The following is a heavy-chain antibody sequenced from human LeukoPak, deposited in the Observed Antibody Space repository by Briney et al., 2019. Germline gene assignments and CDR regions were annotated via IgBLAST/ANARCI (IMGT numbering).Heavy chain of an antibody. CDR3: ANTMYSSAWSPFDY. CDR2: IQYDGNKR. Sequence: PGGSLRLSCAASTFTFSSYGMHWVRQAPGKRLECVAFIQYDGNKRYYADSVKGRFTISRDNSKNTLYLQMNSLRPEDTALYYCANTMYSSAWSPFDYWGRGTLVTVSS. J-gene: IGHJ4*02. D-gene: IGHD6-19*01. V-gene: IGHV3-30*02. CDR1: TFTFSSYG.